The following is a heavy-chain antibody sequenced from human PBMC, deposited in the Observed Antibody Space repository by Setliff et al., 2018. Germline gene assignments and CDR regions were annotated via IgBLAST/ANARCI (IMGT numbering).Heavy chain of an antibody. D-gene: IGHD3-10*01. CDR3: AREASMVRGVIITLSTNWFDP. CDR1: GYTFTSYY. J-gene: IGHJ5*02. CDR2: INPSGGST. V-gene: IGHV1-46*01. Sequence: ASVKVSCKASGYTFTSYYMHWVRQAPGQGLEWMGIINPSGGSTSYAQKFQGRVTMPRDTSTSTVYMELSSLRSEDTAVYYCAREASMVRGVIITLSTNWFDPWGQGTLVTVSS.